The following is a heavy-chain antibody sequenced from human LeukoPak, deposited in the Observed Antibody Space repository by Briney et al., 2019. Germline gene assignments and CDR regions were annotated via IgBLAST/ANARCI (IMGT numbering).Heavy chain of an antibody. CDR3: ARDLVSRSSSWYIPPYYYYYGMDV. D-gene: IGHD6-13*01. J-gene: IGHJ6*02. Sequence: GGSLRLSCAASGCTFSSYGMHWVRQAPGKGLEWVAVISYDGSNKYYADSVKGRFTISRDNSKNTLYLQMNSLRAEDTAVYYCARDLVSRSSSWYIPPYYYYYGMDVWGQGTTVTVSS. CDR2: ISYDGSNK. V-gene: IGHV3-30*03. CDR1: GCTFSSYG.